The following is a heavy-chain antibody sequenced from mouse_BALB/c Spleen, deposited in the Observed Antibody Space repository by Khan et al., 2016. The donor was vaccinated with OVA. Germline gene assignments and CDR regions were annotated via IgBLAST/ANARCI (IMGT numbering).Heavy chain of an antibody. J-gene: IGHJ2*01. CDR2: INPSTGYT. D-gene: IGHD1-1*01. CDR3: ARRGRRWDFDY. CDR1: GYTFINYW. V-gene: IGHV1-7*01. Sequence: VQLQESGAELAKPGASVKMSCKASGYTFINYWILWIKQRPGQGLEWIGDINPSTGYTEYNQNFKDKATLTADISSSTAYMQLSSLTSEDSAVYYCARRGRRWDFDYWGQGTTLTVSS.